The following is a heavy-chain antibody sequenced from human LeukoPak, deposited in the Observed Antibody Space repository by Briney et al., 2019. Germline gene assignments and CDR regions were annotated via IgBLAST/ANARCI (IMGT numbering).Heavy chain of an antibody. J-gene: IGHJ4*02. CDR3: AREILAPGKTHDY. Sequence: GGSLRLSCAASGFTFSSYAMSWVRQAPGKGLVWVSRINDDGSATFYADSVKGRFTISRDNAKNTLFLQMSSLRAEDTAVYFCAREILAPGKTHDYWGQGTLVTVSS. CDR1: GFTFSSYA. CDR2: INDDGSAT. V-gene: IGHV3-74*01.